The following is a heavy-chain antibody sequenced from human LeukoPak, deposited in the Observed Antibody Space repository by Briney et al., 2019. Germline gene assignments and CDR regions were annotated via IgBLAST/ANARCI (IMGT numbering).Heavy chain of an antibody. CDR1: GFRFSDYY. V-gene: IGHV3-11*01. D-gene: IGHD3-10*01. CDR3: AKGGIRYGYWFDH. J-gene: IGHJ5*02. CDR2: ISSTGNSI. Sequence: GGSLRLSCAATGFRFSDYYMSWIRQAPGKGLEWVSYISSTGNSILYADSVKGRFTISRDHAKNSLSLQLNSLRAEDTAVYYCAKGGIRYGYWFDHWGQGTLVTVSS.